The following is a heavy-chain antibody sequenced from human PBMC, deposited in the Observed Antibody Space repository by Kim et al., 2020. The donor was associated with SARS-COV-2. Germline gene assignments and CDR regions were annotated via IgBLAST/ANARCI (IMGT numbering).Heavy chain of an antibody. CDR3: ARARGSSGRGFAFDI. CDR1: GFTFSSYG. D-gene: IGHD3-22*01. V-gene: IGHV3-33*05. CDR2: ISYDGSNK. Sequence: GGSLRLSCAASGFTFSSYGMHWVRQAPGKGLEWVAVISYDGSNKYYADSVKGRFTISRDNSKNTMYLQMNSLRAEDTAVYYCARARGSSGRGFAFDIWGQGSMVTVSS. J-gene: IGHJ3*02.